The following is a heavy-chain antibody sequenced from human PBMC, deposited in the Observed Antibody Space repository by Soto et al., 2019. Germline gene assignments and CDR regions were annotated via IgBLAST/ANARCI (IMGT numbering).Heavy chain of an antibody. J-gene: IGHJ5*02. Sequence: SETLSLTCAVSGASISSSNWWSWVRQPPGKGLEWIGEIYHRGSTNYNPSLKTRVTVSVDKSKNQFSLHLSSVTAADTAVYYCARETYGDYVGYFDPWGQGIQVTVSS. CDR1: GASISSSNW. V-gene: IGHV4-4*02. CDR2: IYHRGST. D-gene: IGHD4-17*01. CDR3: ARETYGDYVGYFDP.